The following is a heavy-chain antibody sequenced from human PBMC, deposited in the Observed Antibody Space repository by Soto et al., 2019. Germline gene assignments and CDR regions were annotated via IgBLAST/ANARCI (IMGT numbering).Heavy chain of an antibody. V-gene: IGHV3-30-3*01. Sequence: QVQLVESGGGVVQPGRSLRLSCAASGFTFRSYAMHWVRQAPGKGLEWVAVISYDGSNKYYADSVKGRFTISRDNSKNTLYLQMNSLRTEDTAVYYCAREYCSGRSCYYLDYWGQGTRVTVSS. CDR3: AREYCSGRSCYYLDY. CDR1: GFTFRSYA. CDR2: ISYDGSNK. D-gene: IGHD2-15*01. J-gene: IGHJ4*02.